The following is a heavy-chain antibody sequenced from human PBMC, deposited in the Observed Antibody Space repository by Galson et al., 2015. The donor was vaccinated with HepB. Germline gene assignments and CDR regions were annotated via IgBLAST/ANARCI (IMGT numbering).Heavy chain of an antibody. V-gene: IGHV3-49*04. D-gene: IGHD1-26*01. CDR2: IRSKAYGGTT. Sequence: SLRLSCAASGFTFGDYAMSWVRQAPGKGLEWVGFIRSKAYGGTTEYAASVKGRFTISRDDSKSIAYLQMNSLKTEDTAVYYCTRSGIPPTTEWGPYYFDYWGQGTLVTVSS. CDR3: TRSGIPPTTEWGPYYFDY. CDR1: GFTFGDYA. J-gene: IGHJ4*02.